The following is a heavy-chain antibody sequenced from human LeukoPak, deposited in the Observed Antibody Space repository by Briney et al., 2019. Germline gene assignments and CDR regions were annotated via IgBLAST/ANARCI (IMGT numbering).Heavy chain of an antibody. CDR3: ARLGGMITFGGVIVEYYFDY. J-gene: IGHJ4*02. V-gene: IGHV4-39*01. CDR2: IYYSGSA. Sequence: SETLSLTCTVSGGSISSSSYYWGWIRQPPGKGLEWIGSIYYSGSAYYNPSLKSRVTISVDTSKNQFSLKLSSVTAADTAVYYCARLGGMITFGGVIVEYYFDYWGQGTLVTVSS. CDR1: GGSISSSSYY. D-gene: IGHD3-16*02.